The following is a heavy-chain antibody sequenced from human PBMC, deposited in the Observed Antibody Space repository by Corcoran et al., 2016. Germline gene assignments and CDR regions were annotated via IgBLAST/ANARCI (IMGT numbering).Heavy chain of an antibody. CDR2: ISYDGSNK. V-gene: IGHV3-30*18. J-gene: IGHJ6*02. CDR1: GFTFSSYG. CDR3: AKDLGTGTTPYYYYGMDV. Sequence: QVQLVESGGGVVQPGRSLRLSCAASGFTFSSYGMHWVRQAPGKGLEWVAVISYDGSNKYYADSVKGRFTISRDNSKNTLYLQMNSLRAEDTAVYYCAKDLGTGTTPYYYYGMDVWGQGTTVTVSS. D-gene: IGHD1-7*01.